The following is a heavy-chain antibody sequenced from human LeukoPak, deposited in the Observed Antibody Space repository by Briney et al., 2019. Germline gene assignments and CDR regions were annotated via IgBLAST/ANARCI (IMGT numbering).Heavy chain of an antibody. Sequence: ASVKVSCKASGYTFTSYDINWVRQATGQGLEWMGWMNPNSGNTGYAQKFQGRVTMTRNTSISTAYMELSSLRSGDTAVYYCARLKLLWFGFDPWGQGTLVTVSS. CDR3: ARLKLLWFGFDP. CDR2: MNPNSGNT. D-gene: IGHD3-10*01. V-gene: IGHV1-8*01. J-gene: IGHJ5*02. CDR1: GYTFTSYD.